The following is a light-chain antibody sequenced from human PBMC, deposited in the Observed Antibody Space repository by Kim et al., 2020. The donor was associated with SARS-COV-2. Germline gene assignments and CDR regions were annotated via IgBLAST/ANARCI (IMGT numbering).Light chain of an antibody. V-gene: IGLV1-44*01. CDR2: SNS. Sequence: GQSVTISGSGSSSNIGSYTVNWYQQLPGTAPKLLIYSNSQRPSGVPDRFSGSKSGTSASLVISGLRSEDEADYYCSAWDDSLNGRLYGGGTQLTVL. CDR1: SSNIGSYT. CDR3: SAWDDSLNGRL. J-gene: IGLJ3*02.